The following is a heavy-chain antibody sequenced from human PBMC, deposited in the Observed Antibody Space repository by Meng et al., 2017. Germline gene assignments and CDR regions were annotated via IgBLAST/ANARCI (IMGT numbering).Heavy chain of an antibody. V-gene: IGHV1-69*06. CDR1: GGNFISYA. CDR2: IIPIFGTA. D-gene: IGHD3-10*01. CDR3: ARRWRGSGSYPGYFQE. Sequence: SVKVSCKASGGNFISYAISWVRQAPGQGLEWMGGIIPIFGTANYAQKFQGRVTITADKSTSTAYMELSSLRSDEKAVYYCARRWRGSGSYPGYFQEWGQGTLVTVSS. J-gene: IGHJ1*01.